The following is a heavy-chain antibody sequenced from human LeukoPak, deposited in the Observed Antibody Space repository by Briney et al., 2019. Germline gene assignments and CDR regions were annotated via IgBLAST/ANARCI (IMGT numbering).Heavy chain of an antibody. CDR1: GGSISSYY. CDR3: ARHSCSSTSCYLDY. V-gene: IGHV4-4*09. Sequence: PSETLSLTCTVSGGSISSYYWSWTRQPPGKGLEWIGYIYTSGSTNYNPSLKSRVTISVDTSKNQFSLKLSSMTAADTAVYYCARHSCSSTSCYLDYWGQGTLVTVPS. CDR2: IYTSGST. J-gene: IGHJ4*02. D-gene: IGHD2-2*01.